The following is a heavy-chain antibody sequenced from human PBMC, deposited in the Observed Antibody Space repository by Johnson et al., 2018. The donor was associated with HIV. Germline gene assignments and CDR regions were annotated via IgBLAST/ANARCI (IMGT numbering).Heavy chain of an antibody. V-gene: IGHV3-30-3*01. CDR3: ARDGGNDYGDYVGGGALDI. J-gene: IGHJ3*02. D-gene: IGHD4-17*01. CDR2: ISYDGSNK. Sequence: QVQLVESGGGLVQPGGSLRLSCAASGFTFSSYAMHWVRQAPGKGLEWVAVISYDGSNKYYADSVKGRFTISRDNSKNTLYLQLNRLGAEDTAVYYGARDGGNDYGDYVGGGALDIWGQGTMVTVSS. CDR1: GFTFSSYA.